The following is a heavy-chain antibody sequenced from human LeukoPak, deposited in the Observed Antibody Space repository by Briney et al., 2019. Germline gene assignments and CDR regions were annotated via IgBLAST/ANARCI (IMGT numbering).Heavy chain of an antibody. J-gene: IGHJ5*02. CDR2: INHSGST. Sequence: SETLSLTCAVYGGSFGGYYWSWIRQPPGKGLEWIGEINHSGSTNYNPSLKSRVTISVDTSKNQFSLKLSSVTAADTAVYYCARGARKYCSGGSCYSVRPNWFDPWGQGTLVTVSS. D-gene: IGHD2-15*01. CDR1: GGSFGGYY. CDR3: ARGARKYCSGGSCYSVRPNWFDP. V-gene: IGHV4-34*01.